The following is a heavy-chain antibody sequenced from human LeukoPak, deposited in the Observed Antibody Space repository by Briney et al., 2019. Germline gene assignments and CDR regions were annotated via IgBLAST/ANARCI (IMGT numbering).Heavy chain of an antibody. D-gene: IGHD3-22*01. V-gene: IGHV4-31*03. Sequence: SQTLSLTCTVSGGSISSGGYYWSWIRQHPGKGLEWIGYIYYSGSTYYNPSLKSRVTISVDTSKNQFSLKLSSVTAADTAVYYCARGDYYDSSGQIDYWGQGTLVTVSS. J-gene: IGHJ4*02. CDR1: GGSISSGGYY. CDR3: ARGDYYDSSGQIDY. CDR2: IYYSGST.